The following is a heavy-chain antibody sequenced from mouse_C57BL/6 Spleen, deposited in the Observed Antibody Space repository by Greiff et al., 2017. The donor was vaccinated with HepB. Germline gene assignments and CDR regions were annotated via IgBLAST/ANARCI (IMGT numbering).Heavy chain of an antibody. CDR1: GFTFSSYT. D-gene: IGHD1-1*01. V-gene: IGHV5-9*01. J-gene: IGHJ1*03. CDR3: ARKTTGWYFDV. CDR2: ISGGGGNT. Sequence: EVQLQESGGGLVKPGGSLKLSCAASGFTFSSYTMSWVRQTPEKRLEWVATISGGGGNTYYPDSVKGRFTISRDNAKNTLYLQMSSLRSEDTALYYCARKTTGWYFDVWGTGTTVTVSS.